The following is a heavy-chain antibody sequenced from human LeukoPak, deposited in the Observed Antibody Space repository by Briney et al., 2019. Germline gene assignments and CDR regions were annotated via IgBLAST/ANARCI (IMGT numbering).Heavy chain of an antibody. D-gene: IGHD3-22*01. V-gene: IGHV4-59*08. CDR1: GGSIRGYY. CDR2: IYSSGST. CDR3: ARPQTYYYDSSGNNWFDP. Sequence: SETLSLTCNVAGGSIRGYYWSWIRHPPGQGMEWIGYIYSSGSTNYNPSLKRRVTMSVDTSKHQFSLRVNSVTAAGTAVYYCARPQTYYYDSSGNNWFDPWGQGTLVTVSS. J-gene: IGHJ5*02.